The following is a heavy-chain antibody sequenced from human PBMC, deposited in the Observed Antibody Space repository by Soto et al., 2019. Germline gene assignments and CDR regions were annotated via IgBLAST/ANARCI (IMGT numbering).Heavy chain of an antibody. Sequence: GGSLRLSCAASGFTCSSYAMSWVRQAPGKGLEWVSAISGSGGSTYYADSVKGRFTISRDNSKNTLYLQMNSLRAEDTAVYYCAKDPTPTYGGSLGPYYFDYWGQGTLVTVSS. V-gene: IGHV3-23*01. CDR2: ISGSGGST. D-gene: IGHD2-15*01. CDR1: GFTCSSYA. CDR3: AKDPTPTYGGSLGPYYFDY. J-gene: IGHJ4*02.